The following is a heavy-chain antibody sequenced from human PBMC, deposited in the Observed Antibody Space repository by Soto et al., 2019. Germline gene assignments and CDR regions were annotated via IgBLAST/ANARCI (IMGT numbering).Heavy chain of an antibody. Sequence: QVQLVESGGGVVQPGRSLRLSCAASGFIFSTYGMHWVRQAPGKGPEWVAMTLYDESNKYYADSVKGRFTISRDNSINTLYLQMNSLRAEDTAVYYCATEHNAGVAFDIWGQGTMVTVSS. J-gene: IGHJ3*02. CDR3: ATEHNAGVAFDI. CDR2: TLYDESNK. V-gene: IGHV3-33*01. D-gene: IGHD1-1*01. CDR1: GFIFSTYG.